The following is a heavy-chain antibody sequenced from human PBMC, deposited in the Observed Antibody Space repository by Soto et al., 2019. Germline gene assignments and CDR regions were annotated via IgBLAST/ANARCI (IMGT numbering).Heavy chain of an antibody. V-gene: IGHV4-59*01. Sequence: VQLQESGPRLVRPSETLSLSCTVSGGSISGYYWNWIRQPPGRGLEWIGYISNTGNTNYNPSLKSRVYITVDTYKNQVSLNLRAVTAEDTALYYCARDSAVGSSKRGFEYWGQGTLVTVSS. J-gene: IGHJ4*02. CDR1: GGSISGYY. CDR2: ISNTGNT. CDR3: ARDSAVGSSKRGFEY. D-gene: IGHD2-2*01.